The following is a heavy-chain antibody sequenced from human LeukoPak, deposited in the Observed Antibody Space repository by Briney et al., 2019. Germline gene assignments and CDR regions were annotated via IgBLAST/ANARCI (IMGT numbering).Heavy chain of an antibody. CDR3: ARDYILTLETENGDGFAI. Sequence: ASVRVSCKASGYTFRQYSMSWVRQAPGKGLEWMGWLSPSHTTRVYAQQFQGRVTMTADTNTNTVSMELRSLTSDDTAVYFCARDYILTLETENGDGFAIWGQGTVVSVSS. CDR1: GYTFRQYS. CDR2: LSPSHTTR. J-gene: IGHJ3*02. V-gene: IGHV1-18*01. D-gene: IGHD3-9*01.